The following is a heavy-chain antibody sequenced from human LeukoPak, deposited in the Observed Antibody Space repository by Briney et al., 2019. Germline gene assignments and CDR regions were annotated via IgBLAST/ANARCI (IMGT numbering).Heavy chain of an antibody. D-gene: IGHD3-22*01. V-gene: IGHV1-2*02. CDR3: ARAGGMIVVPDAFDI. CDR1: GYTFTGYY. CDR2: INPNSGGT. Sequence: ASVKVSCKASGYTFTGYYMHWVRQAPGQGLEWMGWINPNSGGTNYAQKLQGRVTMTTDTSTSTAYMELRSLRSDDTAVYYCARAGGMIVVPDAFDIWGQGTMVTVSS. J-gene: IGHJ3*02.